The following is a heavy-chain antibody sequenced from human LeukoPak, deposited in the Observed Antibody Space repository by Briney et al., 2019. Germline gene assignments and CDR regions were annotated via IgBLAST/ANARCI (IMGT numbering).Heavy chain of an antibody. J-gene: IGHJ6*02. V-gene: IGHV3-9*02. CDR2: ISWNSGSI. Sequence: GGSLRLSCAASGFTSDDYAMHWVRQAPGKGLEWVSGISWNSGSIGYADSVKGRFTISRDNAKNSLYLQMNSLRAEDTALYYCAKDIASVDTAMVPYYYYYGMDVWGQGTTVTVSS. CDR3: AKDIASVDTAMVPYYYYYGMDV. D-gene: IGHD5-18*01. CDR1: GFTSDDYA.